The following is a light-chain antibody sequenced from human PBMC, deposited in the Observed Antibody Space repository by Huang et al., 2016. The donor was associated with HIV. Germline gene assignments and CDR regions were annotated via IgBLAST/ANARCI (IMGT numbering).Light chain of an antibody. CDR2: GAS. CDR1: QSISTN. CDR3: HQYYKWPQT. J-gene: IGKJ2*01. Sequence: EIVMTQSPATLSVSPGERATLSCRASQSISTNLAWYQQKPGQAPRLLLYGASIRATISTARFSGSGSGTVCTLTISSLQSEDFVVYSCHQYYKWPQTFGQGTKLEIK. V-gene: IGKV3-15*01.